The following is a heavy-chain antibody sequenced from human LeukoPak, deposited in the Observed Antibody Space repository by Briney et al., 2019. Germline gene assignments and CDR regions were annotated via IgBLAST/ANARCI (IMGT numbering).Heavy chain of an antibody. CDR3: ARVSTTVAVKY. CDR1: GYSISIDYY. V-gene: IGHV4-38-2*01. J-gene: IGHJ4*02. D-gene: IGHD4-11*01. Sequence: KPSETLSLACAVSGYSISIDYYWGWIRQPPGKGLEWIGNSYRSGSTDYNPSLKSRVTISVDTSKNQFSLKLSSATAADTAVYYCARVSTTVAVKYWGQGILVTISS. CDR2: SYRSGST.